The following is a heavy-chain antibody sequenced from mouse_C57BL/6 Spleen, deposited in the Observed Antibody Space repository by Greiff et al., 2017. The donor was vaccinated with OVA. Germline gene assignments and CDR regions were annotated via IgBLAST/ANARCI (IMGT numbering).Heavy chain of an antibody. CDR2: IHPNSGST. D-gene: IGHD1-1*01. V-gene: IGHV1-64*01. J-gene: IGHJ2*01. CDR1: GYTFTSYW. Sequence: QVHVKQPGAELVKPGASVKLSCKASGYTFTSYWMHWVKQRPGQGLEWIGMIHPNSGSTNYNEKFKSKATLTVDKSSSTAYMQLSSLTSEDSAVYYCARRGDYYGSLYYFDYWGQGTTLTVSS. CDR3: ARRGDYYGSLYYFDY.